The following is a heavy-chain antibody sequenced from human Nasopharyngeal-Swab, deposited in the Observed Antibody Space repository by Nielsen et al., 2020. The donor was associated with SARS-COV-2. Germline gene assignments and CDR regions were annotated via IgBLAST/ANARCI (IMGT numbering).Heavy chain of an antibody. D-gene: IGHD5-12*01. J-gene: IGHJ2*01. V-gene: IGHV3-33*08. CDR1: GLTFSDYG. CDR2: IWYDGSNK. Sequence: GESLKISCAASGLTFSDYGMHWVRQAPGKGLEWVAVIWYDGSNKYYADSVKGRFTISRDNSKNTLYLQMNSLRAEDTAVYYCARASSGYDEWYFDLWGRGTLVTVSS. CDR3: ARASSGYDEWYFDL.